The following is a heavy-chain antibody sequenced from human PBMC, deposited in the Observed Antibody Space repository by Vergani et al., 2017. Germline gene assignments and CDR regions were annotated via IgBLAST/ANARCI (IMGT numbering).Heavy chain of an antibody. J-gene: IGHJ6*02. V-gene: IGHV3-30*02. CDR2: IRFDGNKK. Sequence: QVELVESGGGVVQPGGSLRLSCVASGFTFSSYGIHWVRQAPGKGRQWVAFIRFDGNKKYFADSVRGRLTLSRDNSRNTLYLQMNSLRVEDTAVYYCAKGLDTTMVPLGMDVWGQGTTVTVSS. CDR3: AKGLDTTMVPLGMDV. CDR1: GFTFSSYG. D-gene: IGHD5-18*01.